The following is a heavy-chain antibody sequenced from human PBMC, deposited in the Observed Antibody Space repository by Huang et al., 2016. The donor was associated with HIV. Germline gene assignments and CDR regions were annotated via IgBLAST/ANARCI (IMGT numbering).Heavy chain of an antibody. CDR2: IRYDGRNK. D-gene: IGHD3-10*01. CDR3: AKGSMANAFDI. Sequence: QVQLVESGGGVVQPGGSLSFSWAASGFTFSSYGMHWVRQAPGKGLEWVAFIRYDGRNKYYADSVRGRFTISRDNSKNTLYLQMNSLRAEDTAVYYCAKGSMANAFDIWGQGTMVTVSS. J-gene: IGHJ3*02. CDR1: GFTFSSYG. V-gene: IGHV3-30*02.